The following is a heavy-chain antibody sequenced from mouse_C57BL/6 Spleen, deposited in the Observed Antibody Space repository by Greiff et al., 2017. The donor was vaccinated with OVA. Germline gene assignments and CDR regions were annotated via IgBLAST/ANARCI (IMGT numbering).Heavy chain of an antibody. D-gene: IGHD1-1*01. V-gene: IGHV1-82*01. CDR3: AREEGSSSFDY. Sequence: VQLVESGPELVKPGASVKISCKASGYAFSSSWMNWVKQRPGKGLEWIGRIYPGDGDTNYNGKFKGKATLTADRSSSTAYMQLSSLTSEDSAVYFCAREEGSSSFDYWGQGTTLTVSS. J-gene: IGHJ2*01. CDR2: IYPGDGDT. CDR1: GYAFSSSW.